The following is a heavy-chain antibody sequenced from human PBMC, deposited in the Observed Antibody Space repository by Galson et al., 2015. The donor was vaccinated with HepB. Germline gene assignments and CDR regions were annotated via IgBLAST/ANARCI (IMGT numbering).Heavy chain of an antibody. CDR2: ISSSSSYT. D-gene: IGHD6-13*01. Sequence: SLRLSCAASGFTFSDYYMSWIRQAPGKGLEWVSYISSSSSYTNYADSVKGRFTISRDNAKNSLYLQMNSLRAEDTAVYYCAREGAAARSFDYWGQGTLVTVSS. CDR3: AREGAAARSFDY. J-gene: IGHJ4*02. CDR1: GFTFSDYY. V-gene: IGHV3-11*05.